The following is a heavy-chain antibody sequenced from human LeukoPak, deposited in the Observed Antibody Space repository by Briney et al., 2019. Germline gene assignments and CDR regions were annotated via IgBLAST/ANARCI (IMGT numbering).Heavy chain of an antibody. Sequence: PGGSLRLSCTVSGFTVSSNSMSWVRQAPGKGLEWVSFIYSGGNTHYSDSVKGRFTISRDNSKNTLYLQMNSLRADYTAVYYLSPRAGEYSHPYDYWGQGTLVTVSS. V-gene: IGHV3-53*01. CDR1: GFTVSSNS. D-gene: IGHD4-17*01. J-gene: IGHJ4*02. CDR3: SPRAGEYSHPYDY. CDR2: IYSGGNT.